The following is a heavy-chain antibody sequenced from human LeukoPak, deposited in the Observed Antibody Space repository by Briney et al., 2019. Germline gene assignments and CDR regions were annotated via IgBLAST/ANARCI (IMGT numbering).Heavy chain of an antibody. Sequence: SVKVSCKASGGTFSSYAISWVRQAPGQGLEWMGRIIPILGIANYAQKFQGRVTFSADKSTTTTYMELSGLKSDDTAVYYCVRSGYDYDWFDPWGQGTLVTVSS. J-gene: IGHJ5*02. D-gene: IGHD5-12*01. CDR1: GGTFSSYA. CDR3: VRSGYDYDWFDP. V-gene: IGHV1-69*04. CDR2: IIPILGIA.